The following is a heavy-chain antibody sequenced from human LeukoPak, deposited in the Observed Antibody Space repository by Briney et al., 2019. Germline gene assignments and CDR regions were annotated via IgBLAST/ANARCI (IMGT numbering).Heavy chain of an antibody. Sequence: PGGSLRLSCAASGFIFNDAWMSWVRQSPGKGLEWVGRSKSKTDGGTTDYAAPVKGRFSISRDDSKNTLYLQMNSLKTEDTAVYFCTTGGTTWRALNDAFDIWGQGTMVTVSS. V-gene: IGHV3-15*01. CDR3: TTGGTTWRALNDAFDI. CDR1: GFIFNDAW. CDR2: SKSKTDGGTT. D-gene: IGHD1-14*01. J-gene: IGHJ3*02.